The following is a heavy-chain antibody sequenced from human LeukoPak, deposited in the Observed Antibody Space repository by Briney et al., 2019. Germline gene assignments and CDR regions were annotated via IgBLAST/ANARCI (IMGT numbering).Heavy chain of an antibody. CDR3: ARDPSSGWDY. D-gene: IGHD6-19*01. CDR2: INPSGGST. J-gene: IGHJ4*02. V-gene: IGHV1-46*01. CDR1: GYTFTSYY. Sequence: ASVTVSFTASGYTFTSYYMHWVRQAPGQGLEWMGIINPSGGSTSYAQKFQGRVTMTRDTSTSTVYMELSSLRSEDTAVYYCARDPSSGWDYWGQGTLVTVSS.